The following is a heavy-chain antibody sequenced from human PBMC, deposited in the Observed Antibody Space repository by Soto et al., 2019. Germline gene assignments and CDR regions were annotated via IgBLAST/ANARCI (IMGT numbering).Heavy chain of an antibody. CDR2: IYPGDSDT. CDR1: GYSFTSYW. CDR3: ARAAYGDYYYYYYMDV. J-gene: IGHJ6*03. V-gene: IGHV5-51*01. D-gene: IGHD4-17*01. Sequence: GESLKISCKGSGYSFTSYWIGWVRQMPGKGLEWMGIIYPGDSDTRYSPSFQGQVTISADKSISTAYLQWSSLKASDTAMYYCARAAYGDYYYYYYMDVWGKGTTVTVSS.